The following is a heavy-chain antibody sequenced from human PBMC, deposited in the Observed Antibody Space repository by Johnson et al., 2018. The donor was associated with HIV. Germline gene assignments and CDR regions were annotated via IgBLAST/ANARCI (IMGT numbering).Heavy chain of an antibody. CDR3: ARVDRSWAFDI. Sequence: EVQLVESGGGLIQPGGSQRLSCAASHFIFSNYYMNYVRQAPGNGLELVGQVNPNGDSTYLIDSGKDRFNISRDNAKNTLHLQMNSLKTEETAVYYCARVDRSWAFDIWGQGTMVTVS. CDR1: HFIFSNYY. CDR2: VNPNGDST. J-gene: IGHJ3*02. V-gene: IGHV3-25*04. D-gene: IGHD3-16*02.